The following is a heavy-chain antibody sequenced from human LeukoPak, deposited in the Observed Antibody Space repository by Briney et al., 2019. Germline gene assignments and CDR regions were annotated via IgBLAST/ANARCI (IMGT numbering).Heavy chain of an antibody. CDR3: ARASGSYGSGSYYYSGMDV. D-gene: IGHD3-10*01. V-gene: IGHV4-38-2*01. Sequence: SETLSLTCAVSGYSIGSGFYWGWIRQPPGKGLEWIGSIFHSGSTYYNPSLKSRFTISVDTSKNQFSLKLSSVTAGDTALYYCARASGSYGSGSYYYSGMDVWGKGTTVTVSS. J-gene: IGHJ6*04. CDR2: IFHSGST. CDR1: GYSIGSGFY.